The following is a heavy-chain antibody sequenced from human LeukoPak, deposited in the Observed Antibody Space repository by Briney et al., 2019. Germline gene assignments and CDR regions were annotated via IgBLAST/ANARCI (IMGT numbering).Heavy chain of an antibody. CDR2: INGDGSL. CDR1: GLTFSTYW. J-gene: IGHJ4*02. Sequence: GGSLRLSCAASGLTFSTYWMHWVRQAPGKGLVWVSRINGDGSLSYADSVKGRFNISRDNTKNMLYLQMNSLRAEDTAVYYCAGGASSTVHYWGKGTLVTVSS. V-gene: IGHV3-74*01. CDR3: AGGASSTVHY. D-gene: IGHD6-13*01.